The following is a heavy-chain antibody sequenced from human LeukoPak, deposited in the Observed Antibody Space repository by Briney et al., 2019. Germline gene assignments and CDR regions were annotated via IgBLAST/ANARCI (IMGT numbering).Heavy chain of an antibody. CDR3: ARYGYYDSSVSFDP. D-gene: IGHD3-22*01. V-gene: IGHV4-61*02. CDR1: GGSISSGSYY. CDR2: IYTSGST. Sequence: SETLSLTCTVSGGSISSGSYYWSWIRQPAGKGLEWIGRIYTSGSTNYNPSLKSRVTISVDTSKNQFSLKLSSVTAADTAAYYCARYGYYDSSVSFDPWGQGTLVTVSS. J-gene: IGHJ5*02.